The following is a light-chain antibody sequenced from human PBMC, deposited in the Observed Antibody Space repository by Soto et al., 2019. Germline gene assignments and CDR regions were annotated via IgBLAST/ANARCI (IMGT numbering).Light chain of an antibody. CDR1: QSVSSN. CDR2: GAS. J-gene: IGKJ4*01. Sequence: EIVMTQSPATLSVSPGERATLSCRASQSVSSNLAWYQRKPGQAPRLLIYGASTRATGIPARFSGSGSGTEFTLTISSLESEDFEVYYCQHYNNWPSEALTFGGGTKVEIK. V-gene: IGKV3-15*01. CDR3: QHYNNWPSEALT.